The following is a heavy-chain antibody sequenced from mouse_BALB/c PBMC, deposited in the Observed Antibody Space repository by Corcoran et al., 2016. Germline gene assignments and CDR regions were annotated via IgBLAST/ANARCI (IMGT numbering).Heavy chain of an antibody. D-gene: IGHD2-4*01. CDR2: INPNNGGT. CDR1: GYTFTDYY. Sequence: EVQLQQSGPELVKPGASVKMSCKASGYTFTDYYMKWVKQGHGKSLEWIGDINPNNGGTNYNQKFKGKATLTVDKSSSTAYMQLNSLTSEDSAVYYCARDYDYYFDYWGQGTTLTVSS. J-gene: IGHJ2*01. CDR3: ARDYDYYFDY. V-gene: IGHV1-26*01.